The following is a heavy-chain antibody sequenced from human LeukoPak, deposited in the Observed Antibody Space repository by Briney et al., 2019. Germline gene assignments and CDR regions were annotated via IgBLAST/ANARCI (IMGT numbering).Heavy chain of an antibody. V-gene: IGHV4-59*01. Sequence: SETLSPTCTVSGGSISSYYWSWIRQPPGKGLEWIGYIYYSGSTNYNPSLKSRVTISVDTSKNQFSLKLSSVTAADTAVYYCARADGKGLLWFGEFPYFDYWGQGTLVTVSS. CDR3: ARADGKGLLWFGEFPYFDY. CDR1: GGSISSYY. J-gene: IGHJ4*02. CDR2: IYYSGST. D-gene: IGHD3-10*01.